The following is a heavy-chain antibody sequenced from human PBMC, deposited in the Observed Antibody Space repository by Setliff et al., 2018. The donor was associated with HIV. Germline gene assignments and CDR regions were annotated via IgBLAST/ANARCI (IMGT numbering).Heavy chain of an antibody. CDR1: GYSISSGYY. CDR2: IYHSGST. Sequence: SETLSLTCAVSGYSISSGYYWGWIRQPPGKGLEWIGTIYHSGSTYYNPSLKSRVTISVDTSKNQFSLKLSSVTAADTAVYYCARPRLWRDAFDIWGQGAMVTVSS. J-gene: IGHJ3*02. CDR3: ARPRLWRDAFDI. V-gene: IGHV4-38-2*01. D-gene: IGHD1-1*01.